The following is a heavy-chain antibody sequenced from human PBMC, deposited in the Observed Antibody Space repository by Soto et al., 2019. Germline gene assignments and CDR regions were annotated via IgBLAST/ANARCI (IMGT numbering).Heavy chain of an antibody. V-gene: IGHV4-59*03. J-gene: IGHJ5*02. CDR1: GASLNSDY. CDR3: ARFTYKSGFNWFDP. D-gene: IGHD5-12*01. CDR2: IYHMGGT. Sequence: PSETLSLTCTVSGASLNSDYWSWIRQSPGKGLEWIGYIYHMGGTDYNPSLKSRGTISIDKSKNQFSLNLRSVTAADTAVYFCARFTYKSGFNWFDPWGQGTQVTVSS.